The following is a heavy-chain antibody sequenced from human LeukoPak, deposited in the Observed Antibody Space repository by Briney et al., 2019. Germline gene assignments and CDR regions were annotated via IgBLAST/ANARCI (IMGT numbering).Heavy chain of an antibody. V-gene: IGHV4-59*01. D-gene: IGHD6-6*01. CDR2: IHDSGST. CDR1: GGSISSYY. CDR3: ARATYSSSSYWFDP. J-gene: IGHJ5*02. Sequence: SETLSLTCTVAGGSISSYYWSWIRQPPGKGLEWIGNIHDSGSTNYNPSLESRATISVDTSKKQFSLKLRSVIAADTAVYYCARATYSSSSYWFDPWGQGTLVTVSP.